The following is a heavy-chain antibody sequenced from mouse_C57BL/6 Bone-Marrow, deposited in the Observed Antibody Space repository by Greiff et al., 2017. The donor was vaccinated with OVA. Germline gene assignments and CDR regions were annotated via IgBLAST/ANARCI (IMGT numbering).Heavy chain of an antibody. CDR3: ARDDYPY. CDR2: IYPGSGST. J-gene: IGHJ2*01. Sequence: VQLVESGAELVKPGASVKMSCKASGYTFTSYWITWVKQRPGQGLEWIGDIYPGSGSTKYNEKFKSKATLTVDTSSSAAYLQLSSLTSEDSAVYYCARDDYPYWGQGTTLTVSS. V-gene: IGHV1-55*01. CDR1: GYTFTSYW. D-gene: IGHD2-4*01.